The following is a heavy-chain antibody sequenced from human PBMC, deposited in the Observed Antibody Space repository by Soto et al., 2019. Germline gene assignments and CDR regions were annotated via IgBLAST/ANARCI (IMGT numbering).Heavy chain of an antibody. CDR3: AIGQRPLASNWFDL. J-gene: IGHJ5*02. CDR1: GFTFSSYE. V-gene: IGHV3-48*03. D-gene: IGHD2-15*01. CDR2: ISSSASTI. Sequence: GGSLRLSCAASGFTFSSYEMNWVLQAPGKGLEWVSYISSSASTIYYADSVKGRFTISRDNAKNALYLVMNSLRADDISMEYSAIGQRPLASNWFDLLGRGCVVTGS.